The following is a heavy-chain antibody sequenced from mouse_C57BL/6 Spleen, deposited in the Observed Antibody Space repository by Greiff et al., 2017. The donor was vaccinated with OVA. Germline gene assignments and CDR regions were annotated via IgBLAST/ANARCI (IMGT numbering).Heavy chain of an antibody. D-gene: IGHD6-5*01. CDR1: GYAFSSSW. J-gene: IGHJ3*01. CDR2: IYPGDGDT. V-gene: IGHV1-82*01. Sequence: QVQLQQSGPELVKPGASVKISCKASGYAFSSSWMNWVKQRPGKGLEWIGRIYPGDGDTNYNGKFKGKATLTADKSSSTAYMQLSSLTSEDSAVYFCARGGAYEYWGQGTLVTVSA. CDR3: ARGGAYEY.